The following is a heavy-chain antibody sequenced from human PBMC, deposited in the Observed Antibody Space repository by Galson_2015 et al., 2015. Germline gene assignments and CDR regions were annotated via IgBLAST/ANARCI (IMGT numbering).Heavy chain of an antibody. CDR1: GFTFSDYY. J-gene: IGHJ4*02. D-gene: IGHD1-26*01. V-gene: IGHV3-11*06. CDR3: ARGGGEWELKSLFDY. Sequence: SLRLSCAASGFTFSDYYMSWIRQAPGKGLEWVSYISSSSSYTNYADSVKGRFTISRDNAKNSLYLQMNSLRAEDTAVYYCARGGGEWELKSLFDYWGQGTLVTVSS. CDR2: ISSSSSYT.